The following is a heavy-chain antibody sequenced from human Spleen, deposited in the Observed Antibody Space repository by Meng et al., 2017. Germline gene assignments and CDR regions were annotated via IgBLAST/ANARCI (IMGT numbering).Heavy chain of an antibody. CDR1: GYSFTSYW. CDR3: ARRKSPIYYDSSGYYHNWYFDL. Sequence: GESLKISCKGSGYSFTSYWIGWVRQMPGKGLEWMGIIYPGDSDTRYSPSFQGQVTISADKSISTAYLQWSSLKASDTAMYYCARRKSPIYYDSSGYYHNWYFDLWGRGTLVTVSS. V-gene: IGHV5-51*01. D-gene: IGHD3-22*01. J-gene: IGHJ2*01. CDR2: IYPGDSDT.